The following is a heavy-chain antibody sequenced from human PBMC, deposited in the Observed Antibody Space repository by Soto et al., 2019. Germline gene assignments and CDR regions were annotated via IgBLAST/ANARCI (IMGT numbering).Heavy chain of an antibody. CDR1: GFTFSSYA. J-gene: IGHJ3*02. V-gene: IGHV3-64*01. D-gene: IGHD6-19*01. CDR3: ARDKAPTSSGWYEIAFDI. Sequence: GGSLRLSCAASGFTFSSYAMHWVRQAPGKGLECVSAITSNGGNTDYANSVKGRFTISRDNSKNTLYLQMGSLRAEDMAVYYCARDKAPTSSGWYEIAFDIWGQGTMVTV. CDR2: ITSNGGNT.